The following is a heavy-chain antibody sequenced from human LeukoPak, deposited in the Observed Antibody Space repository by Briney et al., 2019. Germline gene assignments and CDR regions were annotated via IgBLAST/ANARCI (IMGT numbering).Heavy chain of an antibody. Sequence: GGSLRLSCAASGFTFSSYWMHWVRQAPGKGVVWVSRINSDWSSTSYADSVKGRFTISRENAKNTLYLQMNSLRAEDTAVYYCARGATYYYDSSGYYFYWGQGTLVTVSS. J-gene: IGHJ4*02. CDR1: GFTFSSYW. V-gene: IGHV3-74*01. D-gene: IGHD3-22*01. CDR3: ARGATYYYDSSGYYFY. CDR2: INSDWSST.